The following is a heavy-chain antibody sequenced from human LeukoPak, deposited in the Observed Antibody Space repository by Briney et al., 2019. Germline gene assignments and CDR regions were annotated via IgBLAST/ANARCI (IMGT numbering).Heavy chain of an antibody. D-gene: IGHD1-26*01. Sequence: GGSLRLSCAASGFTLSSYAMHWVRQAPGKGLEWVAVISYDGSNKYYADSVKGRFTISRDNAKNSLYLQMNSLRAEDTAVYYCARKGATTYLDYWGQGTLVTVSS. CDR3: ARKGATTYLDY. J-gene: IGHJ4*02. CDR2: ISYDGSNK. CDR1: GFTLSSYA. V-gene: IGHV3-30-3*01.